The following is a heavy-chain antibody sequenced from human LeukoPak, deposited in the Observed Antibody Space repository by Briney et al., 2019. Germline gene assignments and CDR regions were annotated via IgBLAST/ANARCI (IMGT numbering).Heavy chain of an antibody. CDR3: ARDREGYFDY. V-gene: IGHV3-74*01. CDR2: INSDGSST. D-gene: IGHD1-26*01. Sequence: GGSLRLSCAASGFTFSRYWLHWVRHAPGKGLVWVSRINSDGSSTRYADSVKGRFTISRDNAKNTLYLQMNSLRAEDTAVYYCARDREGYFDYWGQGTLVTVSS. J-gene: IGHJ4*02. CDR1: GFTFSRYW.